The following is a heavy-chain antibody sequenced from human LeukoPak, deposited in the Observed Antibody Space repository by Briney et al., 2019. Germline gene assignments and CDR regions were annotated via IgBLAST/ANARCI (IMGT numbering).Heavy chain of an antibody. Sequence: PGGALRLSCAASGFTFSSYSMNWVRQAPGKGLEGVSCISSSSSYIYYAESVKGRFTISRDNAKNLLYLQMNSLRAEDTAVYYCARDLTYYDILTGYFSRFDFDYWGQGTLVTVSS. CDR1: GFTFSSYS. V-gene: IGHV3-21*01. CDR2: ISSSSSYI. D-gene: IGHD3-9*01. CDR3: ARDLTYYDILTGYFSRFDFDY. J-gene: IGHJ4*02.